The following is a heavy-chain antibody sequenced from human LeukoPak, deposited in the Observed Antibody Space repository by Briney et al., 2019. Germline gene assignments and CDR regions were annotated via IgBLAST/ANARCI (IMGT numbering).Heavy chain of an antibody. Sequence: SETLSLTCAVSGYSISSGYYWGWIRPPPGKGLEWIGSIYHSGSTYYNPSLKSRVTISVDTSKNQFSLKLSSVTAADTAVYYCARLKSAQQLASRVFDYWGQGTLVTVSS. CDR2: IYHSGST. CDR1: GYSISSGYY. V-gene: IGHV4-38-2*01. J-gene: IGHJ4*02. D-gene: IGHD6-13*01. CDR3: ARLKSAQQLASRVFDY.